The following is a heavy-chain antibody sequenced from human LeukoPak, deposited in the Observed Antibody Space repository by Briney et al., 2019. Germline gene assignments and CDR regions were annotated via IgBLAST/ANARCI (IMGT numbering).Heavy chain of an antibody. V-gene: IGHV4-59*01. D-gene: IGHD2-2*01. CDR2: IYYSGST. Sequence: SETLSLTCTVSGDSISSSYWSWIRQPPGKGLEWIGYIYYSGSTNYNPSLKSRVTILRDTSKNQLSLKLSSVTAADTAVYYCAKADQGSPGGYWGQGTLVTVSS. J-gene: IGHJ4*02. CDR1: GDSISSSY. CDR3: AKADQGSPGGY.